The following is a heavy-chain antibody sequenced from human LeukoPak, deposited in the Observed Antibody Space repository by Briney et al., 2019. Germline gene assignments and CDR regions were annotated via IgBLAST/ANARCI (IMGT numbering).Heavy chain of an antibody. J-gene: IGHJ4*02. V-gene: IGHV1-18*01. CDR3: ARGGSMARDGYTMVRGVMLDY. CDR1: GYTFTSYG. CDR2: ISAYNGNT. Sequence: ASVKVSCKASGYTFTSYGISWVRQAPGQGLEWMGWISAYNGNTNYAQKLQGRVTMTTDTSTSTAYMELRSLRSDDTAVYYCARGGSMARDGYTMVRGVMLDYWGQGTLVTVSS. D-gene: IGHD3-10*01.